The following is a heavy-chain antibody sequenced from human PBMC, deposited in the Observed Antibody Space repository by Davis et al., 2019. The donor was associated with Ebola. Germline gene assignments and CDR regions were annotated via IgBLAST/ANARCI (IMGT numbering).Heavy chain of an antibody. CDR1: GFTFSSYW. CDR3: ARGEGYCSGGSCYAY. CDR2: IKEDGSEK. Sequence: GESLKISCEASGFTFSSYWMSWVRQAPGKGLEWLANIKEDGSEKYYVDSVKGRFTISRDNAKNSLYLQMNSLRADDTAVYYCARGEGYCSGGSCYAYWGQGTLVTVSS. D-gene: IGHD2-15*01. V-gene: IGHV3-7*01. J-gene: IGHJ4*02.